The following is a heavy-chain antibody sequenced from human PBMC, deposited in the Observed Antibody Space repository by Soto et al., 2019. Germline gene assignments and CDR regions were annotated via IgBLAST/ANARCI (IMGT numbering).Heavy chain of an antibody. V-gene: IGHV3-33*01. Sequence: GESLKISCAASGFTFSSYGMHWVRQAPGKGLEWVAVIWYDGSNKYYADSVKGRFTISRDNSKNTLYLQMNSLRAEDTAVYYCAREGLYCSSTSCYTAGYGMDVWGQGTTVTVSS. J-gene: IGHJ6*02. CDR3: AREGLYCSSTSCYTAGYGMDV. D-gene: IGHD2-2*02. CDR1: GFTFSSYG. CDR2: IWYDGSNK.